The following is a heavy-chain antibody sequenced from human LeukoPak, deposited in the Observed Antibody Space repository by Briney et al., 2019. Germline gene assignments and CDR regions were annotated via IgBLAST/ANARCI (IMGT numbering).Heavy chain of an antibody. CDR1: GGSFSGYY. CDR3: AKHRGAAGWRSFDI. D-gene: IGHD6-13*01. J-gene: IGHJ3*02. Sequence: SETLTLTCGVSGGSFSGYYWSWIRQPPGKGLEWIGEINDSGSTKYNPSLKSRVTISIDTSKNQFSLKLNSVTAADTAVYYCAKHRGAAGWRSFDIWGQGTMVTVSS. V-gene: IGHV4-34*01. CDR2: INDSGST.